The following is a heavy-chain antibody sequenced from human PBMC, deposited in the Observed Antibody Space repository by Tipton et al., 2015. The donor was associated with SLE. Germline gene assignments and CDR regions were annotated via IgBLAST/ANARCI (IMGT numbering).Heavy chain of an antibody. CDR2: INYSGTT. CDR3: ARAIGVHCFNV. CDR1: GDSISNDNYF. D-gene: IGHD3-16*01. V-gene: IGHV4-39*07. J-gene: IGHJ4*02. Sequence: TLSLTCTISGDSISNDNYFWGWIRQPPGKGLELIGNINYSGTTYYNPSLKTRVTISVDTSKIQFSLRLTSMTAADTAVYYCARAIGVHCFNVWGQGTLVTVSS.